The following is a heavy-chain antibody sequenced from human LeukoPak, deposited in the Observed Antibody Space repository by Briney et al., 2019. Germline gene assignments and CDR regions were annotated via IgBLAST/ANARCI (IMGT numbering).Heavy chain of an antibody. D-gene: IGHD5-18*01. CDR2: ISVYNGNT. Sequence: ASVKVSCKASGYTFTSYAISWVRQAPGQGLEWMGWISVYNGNTNYAQKLQGRVTMTTDTSTSTAYMELRSLRSDDTAVYYCARAGTAMLHYYGMDVWGQGTTVTVSS. V-gene: IGHV1-18*01. J-gene: IGHJ6*02. CDR1: GYTFTSYA. CDR3: ARAGTAMLHYYGMDV.